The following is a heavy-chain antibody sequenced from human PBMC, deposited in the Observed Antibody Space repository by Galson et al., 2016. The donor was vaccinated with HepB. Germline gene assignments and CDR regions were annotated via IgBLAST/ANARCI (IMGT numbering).Heavy chain of an antibody. D-gene: IGHD2-8*01. J-gene: IGHJ6*02. CDR1: GFTFRNYG. Sequence: SLRLSCAASGFTFRNYGMTWVRQAPGKGLEVVSSISRSGDSTDYADSVKGRFTISRDNSKNTLDLQMNSLRAEDTAVYYCAKDSLVYAIDHYYGMDVWGQGTTVTVSS. V-gene: IGHV3-23*01. CDR3: AKDSLVYAIDHYYGMDV. CDR2: ISRSGDST.